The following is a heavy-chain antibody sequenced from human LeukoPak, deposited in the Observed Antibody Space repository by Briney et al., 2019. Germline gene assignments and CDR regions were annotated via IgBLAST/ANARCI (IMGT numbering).Heavy chain of an antibody. CDR2: IYPGYSDA. CDR1: GYKLTNNW. J-gene: IGHJ3*02. D-gene: IGHD1-26*01. CDR3: ARPSGSYDAFDI. V-gene: IGHV5-51*01. Sequence: GESLKISCKISGYKLTNNWIGWVRQVPGKGLEWMGLIYPGYSDAKYSPSFQGQVTLSVDASISTAYLQLSGLRASDTAMYYCARPSGSYDAFDIWGQGTMVTVSS.